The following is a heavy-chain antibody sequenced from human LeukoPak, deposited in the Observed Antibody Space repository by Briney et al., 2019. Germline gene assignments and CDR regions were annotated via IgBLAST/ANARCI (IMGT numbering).Heavy chain of an antibody. CDR3: ARDDRATHDY. Sequence: GASVNVSCKASGYTFTGYYMHWVRQAPGQGLEWMGWINPNNGGTMYAQKFQGRLTMTLDTSISTLYMELSSLTSDDTAVYYCARDDRATHDYWGQGTLVTVSS. J-gene: IGHJ4*02. V-gene: IGHV1-2*02. CDR2: INPNNGGT. CDR1: GYTFTGYY.